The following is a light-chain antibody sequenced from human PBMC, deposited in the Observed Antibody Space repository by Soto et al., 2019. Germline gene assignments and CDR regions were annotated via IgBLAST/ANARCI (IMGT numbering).Light chain of an antibody. CDR3: SSYTSSSTWV. CDR1: SSDVGGYNY. J-gene: IGLJ1*01. V-gene: IGLV2-14*01. Sequence: QSALTQPASVSGSPGQSITISCTGTSSDVGGYNYVSWYQQHPGKAPKLIIYEVNNRPSGVSNRFSGSKSGNTASLTIYGLQAEDEADYYCSSYTSSSTWVFGTGTKLTVL. CDR2: EVN.